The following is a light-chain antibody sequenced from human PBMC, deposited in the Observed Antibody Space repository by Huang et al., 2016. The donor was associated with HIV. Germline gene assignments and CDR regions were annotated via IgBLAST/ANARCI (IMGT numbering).Light chain of an antibody. CDR2: DAS. CDR3: QQYGSSPTT. Sequence: EILLTQSPGTLSLSPGERATLTCRASQSVGRSSLAWYQQQPGRAPTLLIYDASRRASDIPDRFSGSGSGTDVTLTITRLEPQDFAVYYCQQYGSSPTTFGQGTKVEI. CDR1: QSVGRSS. V-gene: IGKV3-20*01. J-gene: IGKJ1*01.